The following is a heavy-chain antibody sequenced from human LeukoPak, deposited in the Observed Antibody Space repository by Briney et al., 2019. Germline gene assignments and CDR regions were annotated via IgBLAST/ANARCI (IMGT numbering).Heavy chain of an antibody. CDR2: INHSGST. Sequence: SETLSLTCAVYGGSFSGYYWSWIRQPPGKGLEWIGEINHSGSTNYNPSLKSRVTISVDTSENQFSLKLSSVTAADTAVYYCARGPLRGYYDSSGYYSPWGQGTLVTVSS. CDR3: ARGPLRGYYDSSGYYSP. V-gene: IGHV4-34*01. D-gene: IGHD3-22*01. CDR1: GGSFSGYY. J-gene: IGHJ5*02.